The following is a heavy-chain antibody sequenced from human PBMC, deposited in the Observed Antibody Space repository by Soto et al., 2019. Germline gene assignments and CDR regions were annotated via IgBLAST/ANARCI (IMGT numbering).Heavy chain of an antibody. J-gene: IGHJ4*02. D-gene: IGHD5-18*01. CDR3: ARDLAYSYGYGY. Sequence: GRSLRLSCAASGFTFSNYWLNWVRQAPGTVLEWVANIKQDGSEKYYVDSVKGQFTISRDNAKNSLYLQMNSLRAEHTAVYYCARDLAYSYGYGYWGQGTLVTVSS. V-gene: IGHV3-7*03. CDR2: IKQDGSEK. CDR1: GFTFSNYW.